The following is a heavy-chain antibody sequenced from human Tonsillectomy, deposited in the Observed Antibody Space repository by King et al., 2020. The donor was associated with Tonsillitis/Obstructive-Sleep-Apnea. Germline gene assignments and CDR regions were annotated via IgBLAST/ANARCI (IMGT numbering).Heavy chain of an antibody. Sequence: VQLVESGGGLVQPGGSLRLSCAASGFTFSDHYMDWVRQAPGKGLEWVGRTRNKASSYSTEYAASVKGRFTISRDDSKNSLYLQVNTLRTDDTAVYYCAVVSGSCCLDYWGQGTLVTVSS. D-gene: IGHD3-10*01. J-gene: IGHJ4*02. CDR1: GFTFSDHY. CDR2: TRNKASSYST. V-gene: IGHV3-72*01. CDR3: AVVSGSCCLDY.